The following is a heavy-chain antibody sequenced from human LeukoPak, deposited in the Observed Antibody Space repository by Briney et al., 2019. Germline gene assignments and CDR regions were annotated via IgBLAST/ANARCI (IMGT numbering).Heavy chain of an antibody. D-gene: IGHD1-26*01. CDR3: ARDGGSYDY. CDR1: NGSISSSSYY. CDR2: IYYSGTT. J-gene: IGHJ4*02. V-gene: IGHV4-39*07. Sequence: SETLSLTCTVSNGSISSSSYYWGWIRQPPGKGLEWIGSIYYSGTTYYNPSLKSRVTISVDTSKNQFSLKLSSVTAADTAVYYCARDGGSYDYWGQGTLVTVSS.